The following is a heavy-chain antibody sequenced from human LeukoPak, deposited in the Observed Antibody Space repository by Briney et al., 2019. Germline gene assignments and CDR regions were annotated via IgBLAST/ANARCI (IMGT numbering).Heavy chain of an antibody. V-gene: IGHV3-21*01. D-gene: IGHD7-27*01. J-gene: IGHJ6*02. Sequence: GGSLRLSCAASGFTFSSYSMNWVRQAPGKGLEWVSSIRSSSSYIYYADSVKGRFTISRDNAKNSLYLQMNSLRAEDTAVYYCARIPPGHGMDVWGQGTTVTVSS. CDR3: ARIPPGHGMDV. CDR1: GFTFSSYS. CDR2: IRSSSSYI.